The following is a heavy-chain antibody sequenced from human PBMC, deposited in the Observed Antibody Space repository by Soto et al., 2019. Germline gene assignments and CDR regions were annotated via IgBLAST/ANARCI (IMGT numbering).Heavy chain of an antibody. CDR3: AAYSHKGY. D-gene: IGHD3-16*01. J-gene: IGHJ4*02. V-gene: IGHV3-66*01. CDR2: IYSGGSP. CDR1: GFTVSNNY. Sequence: EEQLVESGGDLVQPGGSLRLSCAASGFTVSNNYMSWVRQAPGKGLEWVSLIYSGGSPYYADSVKGRFTISRDSSKTTLYLQMTRLSAEDTAMYYCAAYSHKGYWGQGTLVTVSS.